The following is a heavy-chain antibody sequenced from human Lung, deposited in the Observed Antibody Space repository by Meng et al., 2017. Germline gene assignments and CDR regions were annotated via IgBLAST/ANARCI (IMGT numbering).Heavy chain of an antibody. CDR2: IYYSGST. CDR1: GGSISSGGYY. CDR3: VGTIGYYYAMAY. D-gene: IGHD3-22*01. V-gene: IGHV4-31*03. J-gene: IGHJ4*02. Sequence: QVQLQESGPGLVKPSQTLSLTCTVSGGSISSGGYYWSWIHQYPGKGLEWIGYIYYSGSTYYNPSLRTRVTISLDTSKNQFSLKLSSVTAADTAVYYCVGTIGYYYAMAYWGQGTLVTVSS.